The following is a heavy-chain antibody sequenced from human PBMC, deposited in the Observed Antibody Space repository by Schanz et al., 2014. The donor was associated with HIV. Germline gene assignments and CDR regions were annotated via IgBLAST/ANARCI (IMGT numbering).Heavy chain of an antibody. Sequence: QLLESGGGLVQPGGLLRLSCAASGFTFSGFAMSWVRQTPGKGLEWVSSISESGGRTYYADSVNGRFTISRDNSKNTLYLQMTTLRIDDTAVYYCAKPEYDSRGNSQSHFDFWGQGTPLTVSS. CDR1: GFTFSGFA. CDR3: AKPEYDSRGNSQSHFDF. CDR2: ISESGGRT. J-gene: IGHJ4*02. V-gene: IGHV3-23*01. D-gene: IGHD3-22*01.